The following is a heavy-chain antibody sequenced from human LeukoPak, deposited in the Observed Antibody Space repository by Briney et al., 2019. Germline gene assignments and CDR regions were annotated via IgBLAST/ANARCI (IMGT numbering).Heavy chain of an antibody. CDR3: AKDQGRYYDCSGYYPYDY. D-gene: IGHD3-22*01. J-gene: IGHJ4*02. CDR1: GFTFSSYS. V-gene: IGHV3-23*01. Sequence: GGSLRLSCAASGFTFSSYSMSWVRQAPGKGLEWVSGISGSGGSTYYADSVKGRFTISRDNSKNTLYLQMNSLRAEDTAVYYCAKDQGRYYDCSGYYPYDYWGQGTLVTVSS. CDR2: ISGSGGST.